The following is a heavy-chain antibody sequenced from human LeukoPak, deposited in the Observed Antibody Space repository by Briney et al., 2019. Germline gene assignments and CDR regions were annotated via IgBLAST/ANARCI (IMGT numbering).Heavy chain of an antibody. Sequence: SETMSLTCTVSGGSISGYYWSWIRQPPGKGLEYLGYICYSGSTNYNPSLTSRVTISVDMSRNQFSLKLSSVTAADTAVYSCARENIGQQLVPNHYFDYWGQGTLVTVSS. D-gene: IGHD6-13*01. CDR3: ARENIGQQLVPNHYFDY. V-gene: IGHV4-59*12. CDR2: ICYSGST. CDR1: GGSISGYY. J-gene: IGHJ4*02.